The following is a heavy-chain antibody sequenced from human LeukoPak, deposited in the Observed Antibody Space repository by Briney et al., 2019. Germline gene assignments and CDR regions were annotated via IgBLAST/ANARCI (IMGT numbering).Heavy chain of an antibody. Sequence: GSLRLSCAASGFTFSGHWMSWVRQAPGKGLEWVANIRQDGGEEYYVDSVRGRFTISRDNAKNSLYLQMNSLTDEDTAVYYCAAWGIGSSYVYWGQGTLVTVSS. CDR1: GFTFSGHW. V-gene: IGHV3-7*01. D-gene: IGHD2-15*01. CDR2: IRQDGGEE. J-gene: IGHJ4*02. CDR3: AAWGIGSSYVY.